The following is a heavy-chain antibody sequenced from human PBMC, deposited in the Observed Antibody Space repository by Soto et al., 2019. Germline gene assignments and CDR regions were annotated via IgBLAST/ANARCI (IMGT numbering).Heavy chain of an antibody. J-gene: IGHJ4*02. V-gene: IGHV4-30-4*01. CDR1: GGSISSGDYY. CDR3: ARDYMAAHPYFDY. D-gene: IGHD4-4*01. CDR2: IYYSGST. Sequence: SETLSLTCTVSGGSISSGDYYWSWIRQPPGKGLEWIGYIYYSGSTYYNPSLKSRVTISVDTSKNQFSLKLSSVTAAEKAVYKCARDYMAAHPYFDYWGQGTLVTVSS.